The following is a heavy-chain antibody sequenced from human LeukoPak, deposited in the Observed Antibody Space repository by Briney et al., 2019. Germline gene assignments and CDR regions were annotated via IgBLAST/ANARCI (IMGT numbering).Heavy chain of an antibody. V-gene: IGHV1-46*01. J-gene: IGHJ2*01. CDR3: AREGYCSGGRCYSGRNFDP. Sequence: ASVKVSCKASGYTFTTYYMHWVRQAPGQGLEWMGIISPSGGSTSYAQKFQGRVTMTRDTSASTLYMELSSLRSEDTAVYYCAREGYCSGGRCYSGRNFDPWGRGTLVTVSS. CDR2: ISPSGGST. CDR1: GYTFTTYY. D-gene: IGHD2-15*01.